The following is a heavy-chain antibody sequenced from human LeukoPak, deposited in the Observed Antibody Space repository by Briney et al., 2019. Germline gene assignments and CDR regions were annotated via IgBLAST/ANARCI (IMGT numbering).Heavy chain of an antibody. D-gene: IGHD3-3*01. J-gene: IGHJ4*02. Sequence: GGSLRLSCAASGFTFSSYWMHWVRQAPGKGLEYVSAISSNGGSTYYADSVKGRFTISRDNSKNTLYLQMSSLRAEDTAVYYCVKGDYDFWSGYSKYFDYWGQGTLVTVSS. CDR3: VKGDYDFWSGYSKYFDY. CDR1: GFTFSSYW. CDR2: ISSNGGST. V-gene: IGHV3-64D*09.